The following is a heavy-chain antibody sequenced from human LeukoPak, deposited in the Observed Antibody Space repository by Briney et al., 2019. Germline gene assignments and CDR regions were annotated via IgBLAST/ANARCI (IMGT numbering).Heavy chain of an antibody. Sequence: ASVIDACKASGYTFTGYYMHWVRRAPGQGLEWMGWINPNSGGTNYAQKFQGRITMTRDTSISTAYMELSRLRSDDTAVYYCAKTGYSSSSPFGEPWFDPYERETLVTVSS. D-gene: IGHD6-13*01. J-gene: IGHJ5*02. CDR3: AKTGYSSSSPFGEPWFDP. CDR2: INPNSGGT. CDR1: GYTFTGYY. V-gene: IGHV1-2*02.